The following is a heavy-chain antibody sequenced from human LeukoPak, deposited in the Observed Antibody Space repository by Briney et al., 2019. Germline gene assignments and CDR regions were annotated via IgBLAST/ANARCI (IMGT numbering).Heavy chain of an antibody. CDR2: IYHSGST. CDR3: ARDSYYDSSGYYSGYFQH. J-gene: IGHJ1*01. Sequence: PSQTLSLTCAVSGGSISSGGYSWSWIRQPPGKGLEWIGYIYHSGSTYYNPSLKSRVTISVDKSKNQFSLKLSSVTAADTAVYYCARDSYYDSSGYYSGYFQHWGQGTLVTVSS. D-gene: IGHD3-22*01. V-gene: IGHV4-30-2*01. CDR1: GGSISSGGYS.